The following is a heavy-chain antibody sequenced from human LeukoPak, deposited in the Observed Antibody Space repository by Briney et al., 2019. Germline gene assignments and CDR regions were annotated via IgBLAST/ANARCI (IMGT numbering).Heavy chain of an antibody. CDR2: IRYDGSNK. D-gene: IGHD3-10*01. V-gene: IGHV3-30*02. J-gene: IGHJ4*02. CDR3: AKDREGLLWFGEIPDY. CDR1: GFTFSSYG. Sequence: GGSLRLSCAASGFTFSSYGMHWARQAPGKGLEWVAFIRYDGSNKYYADSVKGRFTISRDNSKNTLYLQMNSLRAEDTAVYYCAKDREGLLWFGEIPDYWGQGTLVTVSS.